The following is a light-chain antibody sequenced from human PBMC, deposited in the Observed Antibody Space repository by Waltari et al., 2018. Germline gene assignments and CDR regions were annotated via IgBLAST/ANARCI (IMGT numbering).Light chain of an antibody. CDR3: QHYVSLPAT. J-gene: IGKJ1*01. CDR2: NGF. Sequence: IALTQSPGTLSMSPGEGVTLSCRASQSLNRALAWYQQKPGQAPRLLIYNGFNRATDIPDRFSGSGSGTEFSLTISRLEPEDFAVYYCQHYVSLPATFGQGTRVEIK. V-gene: IGKV3-20*01. CDR1: QSLNRA.